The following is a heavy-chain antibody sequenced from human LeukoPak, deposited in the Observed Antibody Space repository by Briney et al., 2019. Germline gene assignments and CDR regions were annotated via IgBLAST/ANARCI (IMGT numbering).Heavy chain of an antibody. CDR2: VYSSGST. Sequence: PSETLSLTCTVSGGSVSSYYWSWIRQPAGKGLEWIGRVYSSGSTTYNPSLKSRVTMSVDTSKNQLSLDLSSVTAADTAVYFCARDRPYSSSGLRFDPWGQGTLVTVSS. V-gene: IGHV4-4*07. CDR1: GGSVSSYY. D-gene: IGHD2-2*01. J-gene: IGHJ5*02. CDR3: ARDRPYSSSGLRFDP.